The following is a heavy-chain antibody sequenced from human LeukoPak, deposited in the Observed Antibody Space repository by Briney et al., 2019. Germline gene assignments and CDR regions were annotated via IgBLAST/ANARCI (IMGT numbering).Heavy chain of an antibody. CDR2: IRYDGSNK. V-gene: IGHV3-30*02. Sequence: GGSLRLSCAASGFTFSSYGMHWVRQAPGKGLEWVAFIRYDGSNKYYADSVKGRFTISRDNSRNTLYLQMNSLRAEDTAVYYCARSGLSRFGFWGQGTLVTVSS. J-gene: IGHJ4*02. CDR1: GFTFSSYG. CDR3: ARSGLSRFGF. D-gene: IGHD2/OR15-2a*01.